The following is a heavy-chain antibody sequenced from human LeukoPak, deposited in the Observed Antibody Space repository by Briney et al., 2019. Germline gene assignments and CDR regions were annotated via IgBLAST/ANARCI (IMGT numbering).Heavy chain of an antibody. J-gene: IGHJ4*02. V-gene: IGHV3-15*01. CDR2: IKSEADGGTA. Sequence: GWSLRLSCAASGFAFVNAWMSWVRQAPGKGLEWVGRIKSEADGGTAEYAAPVKGRFTFSRDDSKKTVYLQMNSLRTEDTALYYCTTETTAALGYWGQGTLVTVSS. CDR1: GFAFVNAW. CDR3: TTETTAALGY. D-gene: IGHD2-2*01.